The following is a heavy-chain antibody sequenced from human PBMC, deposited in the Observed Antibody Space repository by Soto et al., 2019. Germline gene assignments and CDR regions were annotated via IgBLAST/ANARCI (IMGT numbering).Heavy chain of an antibody. Sequence: QLHQQQWGAGLLKPSETLSLTCAVYGGSFSGYFWNWIRQSPGKGLEWIGKVNHNGRDNYNPSLKSRVTICLDMSKNQISLKLTSVTAADTAVYDCARGGSSDWQVAFDFWGQGTMVTVSS. V-gene: IGHV4-34*01. CDR2: VNHNGRD. CDR1: GGSFSGYF. D-gene: IGHD6-19*01. CDR3: ARGGSSDWQVAFDF. J-gene: IGHJ3*01.